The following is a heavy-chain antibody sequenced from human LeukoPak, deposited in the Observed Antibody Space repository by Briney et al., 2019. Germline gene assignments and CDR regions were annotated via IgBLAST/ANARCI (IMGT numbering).Heavy chain of an antibody. J-gene: IGHJ4*02. Sequence: GGSLRLSCAASGFTFSSYAMHWVRQAPGKGLEWVAVISYDGSNKYYADSVKGRFTISRDNSKNTLYLQMNSLRAEDTAVYYCAKDRAYYSDSGGYYLVRAYDYWGQGTLVTVSS. V-gene: IGHV3-30*04. CDR3: AKDRAYYSDSGGYYLVRAYDY. CDR2: ISYDGSNK. CDR1: GFTFSSYA. D-gene: IGHD3-22*01.